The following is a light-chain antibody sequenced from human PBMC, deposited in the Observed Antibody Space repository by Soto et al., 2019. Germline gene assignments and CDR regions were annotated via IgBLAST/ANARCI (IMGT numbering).Light chain of an antibody. CDR3: QQSYMDPIT. V-gene: IGKV1-39*01. CDR1: QSISTY. Sequence: IQMTRSPSSLSASVLNIFTITFRASQSISTYLNWYQKKPGKAPNLLIYDASRLQSGVPSRFSGSGGGTDFTLSISSVQPEDFATYFCQQSYMDPITFGQGTRLEIK. J-gene: IGKJ5*01. CDR2: DAS.